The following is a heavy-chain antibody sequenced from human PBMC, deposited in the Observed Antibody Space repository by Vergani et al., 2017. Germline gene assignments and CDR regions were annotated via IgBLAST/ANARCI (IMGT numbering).Heavy chain of an antibody. V-gene: IGHV3-21*01. CDR2: ISSSSSYI. Sequence: VQLVESGGGVVQPGRSLRLSCAASGFTFSSYGMHWVRQAPGKGLEWVSSISSSSSYIYYADSVKGRFTISRDNAKNSLYLQMNSLRAEDTAVYYCARGGIMVRGVTSVAVDYWGQGTLVTVSS. D-gene: IGHD3-10*01. CDR1: GFTFSSYG. J-gene: IGHJ4*02. CDR3: ARGGIMVRGVTSVAVDY.